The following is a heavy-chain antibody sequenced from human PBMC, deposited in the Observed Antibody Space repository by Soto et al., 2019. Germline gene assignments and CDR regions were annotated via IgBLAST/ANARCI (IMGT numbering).Heavy chain of an antibody. CDR1: GGSISTFY. D-gene: IGHD1-7*01. Sequence: QVQLQESGPGLVKPSETLSLTCTVSGGSISTFYWSWIRQPPGKGLEWIGYIYHTGSANYNPSLKGRVTMSIDTSKNQFSLKMNSVSAADTAVYYCARPLTENWNYDDAFDIWGPGTMATVSS. CDR3: ARPLTENWNYDDAFDI. J-gene: IGHJ3*02. V-gene: IGHV4-59*08. CDR2: IYHTGSA.